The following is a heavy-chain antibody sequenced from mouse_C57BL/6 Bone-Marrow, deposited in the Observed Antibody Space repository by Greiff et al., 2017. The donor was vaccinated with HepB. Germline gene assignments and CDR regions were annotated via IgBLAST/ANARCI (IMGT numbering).Heavy chain of an antibody. CDR2: IYPGDGDT. CDR3: ARREDFTTVPFAY. D-gene: IGHD1-1*01. Sequence: QVQLKQSGAELVKPGASVKISCKASGYAFSSYWMNWVKQRPGKGLEWIGQIYPGDGDTNYNGKFKGKATLTADKSSSTAYMQLSSLTSEDSAVYFCARREDFTTVPFAYWGQGTLVTVSA. CDR1: GYAFSSYW. V-gene: IGHV1-80*01. J-gene: IGHJ3*01.